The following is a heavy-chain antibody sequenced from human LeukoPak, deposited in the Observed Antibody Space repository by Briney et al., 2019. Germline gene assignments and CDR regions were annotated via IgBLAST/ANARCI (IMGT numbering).Heavy chain of an antibody. CDR2: ISSRSRDV. CDR1: GFIFSSYN. J-gene: IGHJ6*03. V-gene: IGHV3-21*06. D-gene: IGHD1-26*01. Sequence: PGGSLRLSCAASGFIFSSYNMNWVRQAPGKGLEWVSSISSRSRDVYYADSVKGRFTISRDNTKSSLFLQMDSLRAEDTAVYYCAGREWGYYYYMDVWGKGTTVTVSS. CDR3: AGREWGYYYYMDV.